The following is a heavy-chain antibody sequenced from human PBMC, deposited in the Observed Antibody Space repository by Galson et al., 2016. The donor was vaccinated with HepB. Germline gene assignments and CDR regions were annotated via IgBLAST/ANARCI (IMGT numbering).Heavy chain of an antibody. V-gene: IGHV3-23*01. Sequence: SLRLSCAASGFTFSTYAMSWVRQAPGKGLEGVSGISGSGGSTYYAASVKGRFTISRDNSKNTLYLQMNSLRAEDTAVYYCARARGGTTRSSGWFDPWGQGTLVTVSS. CDR3: ARARGGTTRSSGWFDP. J-gene: IGHJ5*02. D-gene: IGHD1-7*01. CDR1: GFTFSTYA. CDR2: ISGSGGST.